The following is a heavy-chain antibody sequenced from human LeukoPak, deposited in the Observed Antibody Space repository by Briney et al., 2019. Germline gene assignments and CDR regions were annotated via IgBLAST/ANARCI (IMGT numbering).Heavy chain of an antibody. CDR1: GGSFSGYY. V-gene: IGHV4-34*01. CDR3: ARRSAYSSSRYFDY. CDR2: INHSGST. J-gene: IGHJ4*02. Sequence: SETLSLTCAVYGGSFSGYYWSWIRQPPGKGLEWIGEINHSGSTNYNPSLKSRVTISVDTSKNQFSLKLSSVTAADTAVYYCARRSAYSSSRYFDYWGQGTLVTVSS. D-gene: IGHD6-6*01.